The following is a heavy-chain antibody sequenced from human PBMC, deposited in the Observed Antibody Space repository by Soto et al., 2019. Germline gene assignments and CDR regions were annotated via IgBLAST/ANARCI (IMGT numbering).Heavy chain of an antibody. CDR2: ISSSSSYI. D-gene: IGHD1-26*01. Sequence: EVQLVESGGGLVKPGGSLRLSCAASGFTFSSYSMNWVRQAPGKGLEWVSSISSSSSYIYYADSVKGRFTISRDNAKNSLYLHMNSMRAEDTAVYYCARDWEWELPGSWFDPWGQGTLVTVSS. V-gene: IGHV3-21*01. J-gene: IGHJ5*02. CDR1: GFTFSSYS. CDR3: ARDWEWELPGSWFDP.